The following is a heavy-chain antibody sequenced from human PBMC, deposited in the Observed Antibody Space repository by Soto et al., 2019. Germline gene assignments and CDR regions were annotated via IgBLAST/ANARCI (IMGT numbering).Heavy chain of an antibody. CDR3: AKDTYYHDSSGFYIFDY. Sequence: QVQLVESGGGVVQPGRSLRLSCAASGFTFNSYGMHWVRQAPGKGLEWVARISYDGSKTNYVESVKGQFTISRDKSKNPGYLQMNSLRDEDTAVYYCAKDTYYHDSSGFYIFDYWGQGTLVTVSS. J-gene: IGHJ4*02. V-gene: IGHV3-30*18. D-gene: IGHD3-22*01. CDR2: ISYDGSKT. CDR1: GFTFNSYG.